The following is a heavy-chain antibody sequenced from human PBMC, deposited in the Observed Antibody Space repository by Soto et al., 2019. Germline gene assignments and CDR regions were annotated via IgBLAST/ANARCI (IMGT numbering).Heavy chain of an antibody. CDR2: IIPVFGLV. CDR3: AGGRIGVVGSRAYYGMGV. V-gene: IGHV1-69*01. J-gene: IGHJ6*02. D-gene: IGHD6-19*01. CDR1: GGTPSNSA. Sequence: QVHLLLQSGAEVKKPGSSLKVSCKASGGTPSNSAISWVRQAPGQGLEWMEGIIPVFGLVKYAQNFQGRVESTADESTNTAYMEQSSGRPEDTAVYYCAGGRIGVVGSRAYYGMGVWGQGNTVDVAS.